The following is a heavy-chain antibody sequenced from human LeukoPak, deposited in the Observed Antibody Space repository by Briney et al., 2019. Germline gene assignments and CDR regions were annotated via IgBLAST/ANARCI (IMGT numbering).Heavy chain of an antibody. J-gene: IGHJ4*02. CDR3: ARLEGEGYSNFDY. D-gene: IGHD2-15*01. CDR2: IYYSGST. CDR1: GGSISNSSYY. V-gene: IGHV4-39*01. Sequence: SETLSLTCTVSGGSISNSSYYWGWIRQPPGKGLEWIGRIYYSGSTYYNSSLKSRVTISVDTSKNQFSLKLTSGNAADTAVYYCARLEGEGYSNFDYWGQGTLVTVSS.